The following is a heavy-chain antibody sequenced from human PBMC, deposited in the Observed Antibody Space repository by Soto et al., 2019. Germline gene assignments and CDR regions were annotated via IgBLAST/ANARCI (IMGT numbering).Heavy chain of an antibody. CDR3: ARGDDYVWGTYRYFDF. CDR1: GYTFTDYC. J-gene: IGHJ4*02. D-gene: IGHD3-16*02. V-gene: IGHV1-46*01. Sequence: QVQLVQSGAEVKKPGASVKVSCKASGYTFTDYCIHWVRQAPGQGLEWMGIINPSDGSTSYAQKYQGRVTMTRDTSTSTVYMELGTLTSEDTTVYYCARGDDYVWGTYRYFDFWGQGTLVTVSS. CDR2: INPSDGST.